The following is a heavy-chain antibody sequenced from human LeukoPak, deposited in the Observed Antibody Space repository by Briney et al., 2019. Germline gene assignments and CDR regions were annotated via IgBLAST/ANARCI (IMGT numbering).Heavy chain of an antibody. V-gene: IGHV1-69-2*01. D-gene: IGHD3-16*01. J-gene: IGHJ6*04. Sequence: GASVKVSCKASGYTFTDYYMHWVQQAPGKGLEWMGLVDPEDGETIYAEKFQGRVTITADTSTDTAYMELSSLRSEDTAVYYCAIGPSLILVWGKGITVTVSS. CDR3: AIGPSLILV. CDR2: VDPEDGET. CDR1: GYTFTDYY.